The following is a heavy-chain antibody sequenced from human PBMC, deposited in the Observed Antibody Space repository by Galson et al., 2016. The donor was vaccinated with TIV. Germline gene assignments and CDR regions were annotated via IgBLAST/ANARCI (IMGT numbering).Heavy chain of an antibody. CDR3: AREGGGDYDWGRAAFDN. J-gene: IGHJ4*02. V-gene: IGHV4-59*01. D-gene: IGHD3-16*01. CDR1: GGSITSFY. Sequence: ETLSLTCSVSGGSITSFYWSWIRQPPGKGLEWIGYIYFDGSTIYNPSLKSRVTVSVDTARNEFSLTLRSVTAADTAVYYWAREGGGDYDWGRAAFDNWGQGTLVTVSS. CDR2: IYFDGST.